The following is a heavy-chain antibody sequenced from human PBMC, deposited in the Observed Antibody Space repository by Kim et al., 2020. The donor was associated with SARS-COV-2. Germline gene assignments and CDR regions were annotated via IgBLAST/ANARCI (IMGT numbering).Heavy chain of an antibody. Sequence: GGSLRLSCAASGFTVSSNYMSWVRQAPGKGLEWVSVIYSGGSTYYADSVKGRFTISSDNSKNTLYLQMNSLRAEDTAVYYCASSLLGFYMFDYWGQGTLVTVSS. CDR3: ASSLLGFYMFDY. D-gene: IGHD7-27*01. J-gene: IGHJ4*02. CDR2: IYSGGST. V-gene: IGHV3-66*01. CDR1: GFTVSSNY.